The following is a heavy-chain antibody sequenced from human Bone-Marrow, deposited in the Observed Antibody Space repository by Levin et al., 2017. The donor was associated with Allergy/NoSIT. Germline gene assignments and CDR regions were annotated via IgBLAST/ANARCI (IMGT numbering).Heavy chain of an antibody. V-gene: IGHV3-53*01. CDR1: GVTVSSNY. CDR3: ARDKRRYFDH. Sequence: GESLKISCEGFGVTVSSNYMSWVRQAPGKGLEWVSAITSDGTTKYADSVRGRFIISRDTSSNTLSLQMNTLRAEDTAIYYCARDKRRYFDHWGQGTLVTVST. CDR2: ITSDGTT. J-gene: IGHJ4*02.